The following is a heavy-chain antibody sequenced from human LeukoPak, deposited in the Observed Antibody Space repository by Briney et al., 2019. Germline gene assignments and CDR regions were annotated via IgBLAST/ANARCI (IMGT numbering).Heavy chain of an antibody. Sequence: GGSLRLSCAASGFTFSNYAMSWVRQAPGKGLEWLSAISANADRTYYTDSVKGRFTISRDNSKNTLYLQMNSLRAEDTAVFYCAKEYHDSRGYSADYWGQGTLVTVSS. D-gene: IGHD3-22*01. CDR1: GFTFSNYA. V-gene: IGHV3-23*01. CDR2: ISANADRT. J-gene: IGHJ4*02. CDR3: AKEYHDSRGYSADY.